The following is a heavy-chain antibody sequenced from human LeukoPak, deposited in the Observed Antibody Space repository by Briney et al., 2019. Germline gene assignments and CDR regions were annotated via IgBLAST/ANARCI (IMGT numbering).Heavy chain of an antibody. CDR1: GFTFSSYG. CDR2: ISYDGSNK. J-gene: IGHJ4*02. Sequence: PGGSLRLPCAASGFTFSSYGMHWVRQAPGKGLEWVAVISYDGSNKYYADSVKGRFTISRDNSKNTLYLQMNSLRAEDTAVYYCAREHYDSSGYYLDYWGQGTLVTVPS. D-gene: IGHD3-22*01. CDR3: AREHYDSSGYYLDY. V-gene: IGHV3-30*03.